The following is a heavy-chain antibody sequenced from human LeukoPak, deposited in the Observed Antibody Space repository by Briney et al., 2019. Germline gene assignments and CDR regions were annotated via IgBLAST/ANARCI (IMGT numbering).Heavy chain of an antibody. V-gene: IGHV4-31*03. D-gene: IGHD3-22*01. J-gene: IGHJ4*02. CDR3: ARTSGYTDS. Sequence: SQTLSLTCTVSGGSISSGGYYWSWIRQHPGKGLEWIGYIHYSGSTYYNPPLKSRIIISVDTSKNQFSLKLSSVTAADTAVYYCARTSGYTDSWGQGTLVTVSS. CDR2: IHYSGST. CDR1: GGSISSGGYY.